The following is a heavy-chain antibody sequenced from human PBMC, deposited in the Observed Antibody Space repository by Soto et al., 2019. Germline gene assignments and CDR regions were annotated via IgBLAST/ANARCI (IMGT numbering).Heavy chain of an antibody. J-gene: IGHJ4*02. CDR1: GFTFSSNA. CDR2: ISSNGGST. CDR3: VKANLNTYYYDSSGQDY. D-gene: IGHD3-22*01. V-gene: IGHV3-64D*06. Sequence: GGSLRLSCSASGFTFSSNAMHWVRQAPGKGLEYVSAISSNGGSTYYADSVKGRFTISRDNSKNTLYLQMSSLRAEDTAVYYCVKANLNTYYYDSSGQDYWGQGTLVTVSS.